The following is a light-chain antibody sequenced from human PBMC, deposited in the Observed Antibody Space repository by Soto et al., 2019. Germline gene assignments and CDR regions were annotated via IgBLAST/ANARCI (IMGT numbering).Light chain of an antibody. CDR1: QSVADNY. J-gene: IGKJ1*01. CDR2: AAS. V-gene: IGKV3-20*01. Sequence: EIVLTQSPGTLSLSPGDRATLSCKASQSVADNYLAWYQQKPGQAPRLLIYAASRRAIGIPDTFSGSGSGTDFTLTITRREPEDFALYYCQQYGHSPLTFGQGTKVEI. CDR3: QQYGHSPLT.